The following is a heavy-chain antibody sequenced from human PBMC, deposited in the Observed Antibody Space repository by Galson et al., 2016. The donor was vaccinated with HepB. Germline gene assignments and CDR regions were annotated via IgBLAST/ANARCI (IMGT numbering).Heavy chain of an antibody. D-gene: IGHD2/OR15-2a*01. CDR2: DSMDGRRK. V-gene: IGHV3-30*03. Sequence: SLRLSCAASGFASRNYGMHWVRQAPGKGLEWVAADSMDGRRKFYADSVKGRFTISRDNSNNMLFLQMSSLRTDDTAIYYCARRHEYCPPVGCSVDYWGQGTLVSVSS. CDR1: GFASRNYG. J-gene: IGHJ4*02. CDR3: ARRHEYCPPVGCSVDY.